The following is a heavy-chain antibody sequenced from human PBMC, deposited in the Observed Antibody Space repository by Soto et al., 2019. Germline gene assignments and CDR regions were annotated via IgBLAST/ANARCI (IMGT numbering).Heavy chain of an antibody. Sequence: EVQLVESGGGLVQPGGSLRLSCAASEFSFSRFWMTWFRQAPGKGLEWVANIKQDGGEKYYADSVKGRFTISRDNAGNSLYLQMNSLRAEDTATYYCARESYTSGSYLADYWGQGTLVTVSS. D-gene: IGHD3-10*01. CDR3: ARESYTSGSYLADY. V-gene: IGHV3-7*01. CDR1: EFSFSRFW. CDR2: IKQDGGEK. J-gene: IGHJ4*02.